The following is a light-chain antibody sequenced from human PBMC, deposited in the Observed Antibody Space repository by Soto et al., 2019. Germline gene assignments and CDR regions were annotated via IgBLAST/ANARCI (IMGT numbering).Light chain of an antibody. V-gene: IGKV1-39*01. CDR1: QSISNY. J-gene: IGKJ4*01. CDR3: QQSYGTPLT. CDR2: AAS. Sequence: DLEMTQSPSSLSASVGDRVTITCRASQSISNYLNWYQHKPGKVPKLLIYAASSLQSGVPTRFSGSGSGTDFTLTINSLQPEDGATYYCQQSYGTPLTFGGGTKIEIK.